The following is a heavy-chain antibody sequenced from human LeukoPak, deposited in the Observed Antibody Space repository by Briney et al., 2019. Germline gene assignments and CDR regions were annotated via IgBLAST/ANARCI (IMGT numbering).Heavy chain of an antibody. CDR3: ARDTTPNTEKNAFDI. Sequence: SETLSLTCTVSGGSISSSSYYWGWIRQPPGKGLEWIGSIYYSGSTYYNPSLKSRVTISVDTSKNQFSLKLSSVTAADTAVYSCARDTTPNTEKNAFDIWGQGTMVTVSS. CDR2: IYYSGST. V-gene: IGHV4-39*07. D-gene: IGHD2-15*01. J-gene: IGHJ3*02. CDR1: GGSISSSSYY.